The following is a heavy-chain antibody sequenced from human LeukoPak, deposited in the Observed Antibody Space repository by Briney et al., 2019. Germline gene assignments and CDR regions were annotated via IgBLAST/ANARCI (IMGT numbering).Heavy chain of an antibody. D-gene: IGHD6-13*01. V-gene: IGHV3-23*01. CDR3: ANVIIVAAGYEYFQH. Sequence: GGSLRLSCAASGFTFSHYAMSWVRQAPGKGLERVSGISGSGSDTFYADSVKGRFTISRDNSKNTLYLQMSSLRAEDTAVYYCANVIIVAAGYEYFQHWGQGTLVSVSS. J-gene: IGHJ1*01. CDR2: ISGSGSDT. CDR1: GFTFSHYA.